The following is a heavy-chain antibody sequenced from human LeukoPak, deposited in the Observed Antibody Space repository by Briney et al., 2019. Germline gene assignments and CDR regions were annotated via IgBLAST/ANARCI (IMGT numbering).Heavy chain of an antibody. CDR3: ARHGSSSGESEFDY. CDR2: INHSGST. Sequence: SETLSLTCAVYVGSFSGYYWTWIRQPPGKGLEWIGEINHSGSTNYNPSLKSRVTISVDTSKNQFSLKLSSVTAADTAVYYCARHGSSSGESEFDYWGQGTLVTVSS. V-gene: IGHV4-34*01. D-gene: IGHD6-6*01. CDR1: VGSFSGYY. J-gene: IGHJ4*02.